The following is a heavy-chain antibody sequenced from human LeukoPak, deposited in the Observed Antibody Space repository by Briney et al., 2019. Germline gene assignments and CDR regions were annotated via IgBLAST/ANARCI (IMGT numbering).Heavy chain of an antibody. D-gene: IGHD5-18*01. CDR1: GGSISNKY. CDR2: IYYTGST. Sequence: PSETLSLTCSISGGSISNKYWSWIRQPPGKGLEWIGYIYYTGSTSYNPSLKSRVTISLDKSKNQFSLKLTSVTAADTAVYYCARHTPQTGGYSDPVDYWGQGTLVTVSS. J-gene: IGHJ4*02. V-gene: IGHV4-59*08. CDR3: ARHTPQTGGYSDPVDY.